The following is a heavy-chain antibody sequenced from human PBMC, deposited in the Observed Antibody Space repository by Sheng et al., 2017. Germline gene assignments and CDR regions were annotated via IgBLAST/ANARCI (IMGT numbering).Heavy chain of an antibody. Sequence: QVQLVQSGAEVKQPGSSVRVSCKVSGDTLNYYTISWVRQAPGQGLEWMGRIIPILNSANYAQRFKGRVTITADKSTNTVYMELTSLTSDDAAMYYCARGCNSIMTCYLGWFDPWGQGTPGHRLL. CDR1: GDTLNYYT. D-gene: IGHD3-16*01. CDR3: ARGCNSIMTCYLGWFDP. V-gene: IGHV1-69*08. J-gene: IGHJ5*02. CDR2: IIPILNSA.